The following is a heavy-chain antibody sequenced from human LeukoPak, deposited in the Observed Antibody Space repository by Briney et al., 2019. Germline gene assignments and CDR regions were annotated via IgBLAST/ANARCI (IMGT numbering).Heavy chain of an antibody. Sequence: GESLKISCKGSGYSFTSYWISWVRQMPGKGLEWMGRIDPSDSYTNYSPSFQGHVTISADKSISTAYLQWSSLKASDTAMYYYARHGRPDTAMDSNYYYYGMDVWGQGTTVTVSS. CDR2: IDPSDSYT. CDR3: ARHGRPDTAMDSNYYYYGMDV. CDR1: GYSFTSYW. J-gene: IGHJ6*02. V-gene: IGHV5-10-1*01. D-gene: IGHD5-18*01.